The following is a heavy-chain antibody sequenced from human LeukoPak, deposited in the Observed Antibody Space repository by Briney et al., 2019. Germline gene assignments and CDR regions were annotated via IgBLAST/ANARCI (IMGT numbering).Heavy chain of an antibody. Sequence: PSETLSLTCTVSGDPISIHYWSWIRQPPGKGLEWIGYIYYSGSTNYNLSLKSRVTISVDTSKKQVSLKLNSVTAADTAVYFCARTRHGYYYYMDVWGKGTTVTVSS. CDR2: IYYSGST. CDR3: ARTRHGYYYYMDV. J-gene: IGHJ6*03. V-gene: IGHV4-59*11. CDR1: GDPISIHY.